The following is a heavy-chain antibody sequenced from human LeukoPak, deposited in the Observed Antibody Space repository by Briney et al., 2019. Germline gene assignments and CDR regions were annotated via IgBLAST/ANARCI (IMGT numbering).Heavy chain of an antibody. D-gene: IGHD4-17*01. V-gene: IGHV4-59*01. CDR3: ARPYYGHSVGDAYDV. CDR2: VSSTGNT. J-gene: IGHJ3*01. CDR1: RVSINDYY. Sequence: PSETLSLTCTVARVSINDYYWTWIRQPPGKGLEWIGYVSSTGNTNSNPSLRSRVSMSIDASKKQFSLRLNSVTAAGTALYYCARPYYGHSVGDAYDVWGQGTLVTVSS.